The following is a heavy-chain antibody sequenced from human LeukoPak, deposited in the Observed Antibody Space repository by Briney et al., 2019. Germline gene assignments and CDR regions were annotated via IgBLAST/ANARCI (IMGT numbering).Heavy chain of an antibody. J-gene: IGHJ5*02. D-gene: IGHD3-9*01. V-gene: IGHV4-4*09. Sequence: SETLSLTCTVSGGSISSYYWSWIRQPPGKGLEWIGYIYTSGSTNYNPSLKSRVTISVDTSKNQFSLKLSSVTAADTAVYYCARPTYYDILTGYYRGHWFDPWGQGTLVTVSS. CDR3: ARPTYYDILTGYYRGHWFDP. CDR1: GGSISSYY. CDR2: IYTSGST.